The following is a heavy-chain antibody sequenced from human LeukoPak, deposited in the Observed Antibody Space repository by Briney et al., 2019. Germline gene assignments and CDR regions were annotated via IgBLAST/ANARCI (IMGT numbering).Heavy chain of an antibody. D-gene: IGHD6-25*01. CDR2: IYYSGST. CDR3: ARQSTIAAAKIDP. J-gene: IGHJ5*02. Sequence: SETLSLTCTVSGGSISSGGYYWGWIRQPPGRGLEWIANIYYSGSTYYSPSLKSRVTVSVDTSKNQFSLKLSSVTAADTAIYYCARQSTIAAAKIDPWGQGSLVTVSS. CDR1: GGSISSGGYY. V-gene: IGHV4-39*01.